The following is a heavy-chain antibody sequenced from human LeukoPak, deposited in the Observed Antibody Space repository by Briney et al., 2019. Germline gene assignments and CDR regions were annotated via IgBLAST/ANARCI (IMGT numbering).Heavy chain of an antibody. V-gene: IGHV3-23*01. CDR1: GFTFSSYA. J-gene: IGHJ4*02. D-gene: IGHD3-22*01. Sequence: GGSLRLSCAASGFTFSSYAMSWVRQAPGKGLEWVSAISGSGGSTYYADSVKGRFTISRDNSKNTLYLQMNSLRAEDTAVYYCAKGDYYDSSGYVDYWGQGTLVTVSS. CDR3: AKGDYYDSSGYVDY. CDR2: ISGSGGST.